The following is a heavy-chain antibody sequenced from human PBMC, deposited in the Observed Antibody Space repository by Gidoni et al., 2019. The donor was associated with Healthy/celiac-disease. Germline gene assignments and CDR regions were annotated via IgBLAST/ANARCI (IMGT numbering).Heavy chain of an antibody. CDR1: GFTFSSYW. CDR3: ARDPGSITMVRGAIYGMDV. Sequence: EVQLVESGGGLAQPGGSLRLSCAASGFTFSSYWMPWVRQAPGKGLVWVSRINSDGSSTSYADSVKGRFTISRDNAKNTLYLQMNSLRAEDTAVYYCARDPGSITMVRGAIYGMDVWGQGTTVTVSS. CDR2: INSDGSST. J-gene: IGHJ6*02. D-gene: IGHD3-10*01. V-gene: IGHV3-74*01.